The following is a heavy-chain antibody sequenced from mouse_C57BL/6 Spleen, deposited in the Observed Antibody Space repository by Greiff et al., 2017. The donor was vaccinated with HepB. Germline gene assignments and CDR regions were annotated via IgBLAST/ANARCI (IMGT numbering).Heavy chain of an antibody. Sequence: VQLQQPGAELVKPGASVKMSCKASGYTFTSYWITWVKQRPGQGLEWIGDIYPGSGSTNYNEKFKSKATLTVDTSSSTAYMQLSSLTSEDSAVYYCAGYGSSFYYFDYWGQGTTLTVSS. J-gene: IGHJ2*01. CDR2: IYPGSGST. V-gene: IGHV1-55*01. CDR3: AGYGSSFYYFDY. CDR1: GYTFTSYW. D-gene: IGHD1-1*01.